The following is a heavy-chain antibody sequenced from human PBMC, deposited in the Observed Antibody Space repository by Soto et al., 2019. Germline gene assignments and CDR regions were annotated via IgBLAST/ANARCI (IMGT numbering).Heavy chain of an antibody. CDR2: ISYDGSNK. CDR1: GFTFSSYG. V-gene: IGHV3-30*18. D-gene: IGHD2-15*01. J-gene: IGHJ5*02. Sequence: GGSLRLSCAASGFTFSSYGMHWVRQAPGKGLEWVAVISYDGSNKYYADSVKGRFTISRDNSKNTLYLQMNSLRAEDTAVYYCAKEYCSGGSCYNWFDPWGQGTLVTVSS. CDR3: AKEYCSGGSCYNWFDP.